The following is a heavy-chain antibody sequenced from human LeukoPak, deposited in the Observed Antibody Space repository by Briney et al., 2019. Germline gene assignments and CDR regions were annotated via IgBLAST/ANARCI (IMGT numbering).Heavy chain of an antibody. CDR1: GFTFSSYA. CDR2: ISGSGGST. D-gene: IGHD3-10*01. V-gene: IGHV3-23*01. Sequence: GGSLRLSCAASGFTFSSYAMNWVRQAPGKGLEWVSGISGSGGSTYYADSVKGRFTISRDKSKNTLYLQMNSLRADDTAVYYCAKSYYYGSGSQYYYYYGMDVWGQGTTVTVS. J-gene: IGHJ6*02. CDR3: AKSYYYGSGSQYYYYYGMDV.